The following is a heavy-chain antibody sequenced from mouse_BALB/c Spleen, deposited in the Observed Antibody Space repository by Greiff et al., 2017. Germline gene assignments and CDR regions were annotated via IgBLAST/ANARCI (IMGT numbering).Heavy chain of an antibody. CDR2: ISSGGST. CDR3: ARGYDYDFAFAY. Sequence: EVKVVESGGGLVKPGGSLKLSCAASGFTFSSYAMSWVRQTPEKRLEWVASISSGGSTYYPDSVKGRFTISRDNARNILYLQMSSLRSEDTAMYYCARGYDYDFAFAYWGQGTLVTVSA. D-gene: IGHD2-4*01. CDR1: GFTFSSYA. J-gene: IGHJ3*01. V-gene: IGHV5-6-5*01.